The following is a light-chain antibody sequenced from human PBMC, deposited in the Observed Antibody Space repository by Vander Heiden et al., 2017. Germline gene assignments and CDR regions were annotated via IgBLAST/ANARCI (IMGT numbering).Light chain of an antibody. Sequence: IQMTKAPSSRTASVGYRVTITCRAGQGISNYLAWYQQKPRKVPNLLIYAASTLQSGVPSRFSGSGSGTDYTLTISSLQPEDVATYYCQKNESPPRPFGQGTRVEMK. CDR2: AAS. J-gene: IGKJ1*01. V-gene: IGKV1-27*01. CDR1: QGISNY. CDR3: QKNESPPRP.